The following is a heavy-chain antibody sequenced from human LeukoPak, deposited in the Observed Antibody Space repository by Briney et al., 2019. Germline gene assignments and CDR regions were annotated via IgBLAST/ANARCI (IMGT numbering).Heavy chain of an antibody. CDR3: ARGMYGDYGRWRGRPFFFDY. CDR1: GGSFSGYY. J-gene: IGHJ4*02. Sequence: PSETLSLTCAVYGGSFSGYYWSWIRQPPGKGLEWIGEINHSGSTNYNPSLKSRVTISVDKSKNQLSLKLSSVTAADTAVYYCARGMYGDYGRWRGRPFFFDYRGQGTLVTVSS. CDR2: INHSGST. V-gene: IGHV4-34*01. D-gene: IGHD4-17*01.